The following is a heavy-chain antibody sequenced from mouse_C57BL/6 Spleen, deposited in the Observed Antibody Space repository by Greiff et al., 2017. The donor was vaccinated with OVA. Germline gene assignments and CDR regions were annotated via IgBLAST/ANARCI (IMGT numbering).Heavy chain of an antibody. Sequence: VQLQQSGPELVKPGASVKISCKASGYSFTGYYMNWVKQSPEKSLEWIGEINPSTGGTTYNQKLKAKATLTVDKSSSTAYMQLKSLTSEDSAVYYCARGREIYGYDARLSMDYWGQGTSVTVSS. CDR3: ARGREIYGYDARLSMDY. D-gene: IGHD2-2*01. J-gene: IGHJ4*01. CDR2: INPSTGGT. V-gene: IGHV1-42*01. CDR1: GYSFTGYY.